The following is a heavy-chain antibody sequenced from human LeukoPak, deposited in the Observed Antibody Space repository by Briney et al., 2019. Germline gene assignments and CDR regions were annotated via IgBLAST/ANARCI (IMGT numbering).Heavy chain of an antibody. CDR3: AKNTWELLQ. V-gene: IGHV4-59*01. Sequence: SETLSLTCTVSGGSISSYYWSWIRQPPGKGLEWIGYIYYSGSTNYNPSLKSRVTISVDTSKNQISLKLSSVTAADMAVYYCAKNTWELLQWGQGTLVTVSS. CDR2: IYYSGST. CDR1: GGSISSYY. J-gene: IGHJ4*02. D-gene: IGHD1-26*01.